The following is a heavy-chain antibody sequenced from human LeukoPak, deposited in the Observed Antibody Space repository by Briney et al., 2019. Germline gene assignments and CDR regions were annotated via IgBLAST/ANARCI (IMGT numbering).Heavy chain of an antibody. V-gene: IGHV1-2*02. Sequence: GASVKVSCNASGYTFTGYYMHWVRQAPGQGLEWMGWINPNSGGTNYAQKFQGRVTMTRDTSISTAYMELSRLRSDDTAVYYCARVSDYGDYVDYWGQGTLVTVSS. CDR1: GYTFTGYY. CDR3: ARVSDYGDYVDY. J-gene: IGHJ4*02. CDR2: INPNSGGT. D-gene: IGHD4-17*01.